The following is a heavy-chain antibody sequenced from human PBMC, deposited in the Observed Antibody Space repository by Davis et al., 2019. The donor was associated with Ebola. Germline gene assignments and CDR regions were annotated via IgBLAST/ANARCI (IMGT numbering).Heavy chain of an antibody. CDR3: ARDDRWFRELSWYFDL. D-gene: IGHD3-10*01. Sequence: SETLSLTCAVYGGSFSGYYWSWIRQPPGKGLEWIGEINHSGSTNYNPSLKSRVIISVDTSKNQFSLKLSSVTAADTAVYYCARDDRWFRELSWYFDLWGRGTLVTVSS. V-gene: IGHV4-34*01. CDR2: INHSGST. J-gene: IGHJ2*01. CDR1: GGSFSGYY.